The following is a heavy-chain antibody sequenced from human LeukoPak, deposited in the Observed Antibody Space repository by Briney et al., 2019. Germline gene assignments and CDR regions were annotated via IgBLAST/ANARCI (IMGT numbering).Heavy chain of an antibody. CDR2: IYHSGST. CDR1: GYSISSGYY. J-gene: IGHJ4*02. CDR3: ASSYYYDSSGYY. D-gene: IGHD3-22*01. V-gene: IGHV4-38-2*01. Sequence: RSETLSLTCAVSGYSISSGYYWGWIRQPPGKGLEWIGSIYHSGSTYYNPSLKSRVTISVDTSKNQFSLKLSSVTAADTAVYYCASSYYYDSSGYYWGQGTLVTVSS.